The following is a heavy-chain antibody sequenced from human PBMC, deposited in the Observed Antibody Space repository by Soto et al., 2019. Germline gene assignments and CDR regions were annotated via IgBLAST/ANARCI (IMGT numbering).Heavy chain of an antibody. V-gene: IGHV3-21*01. D-gene: IGHD3-10*01. CDR1: GLTFSSYT. CDR3: TAQQVGFL. CDR2: ISSTSSYI. Sequence: GGSLTLSCAASGLTFSSYTLNWARRPQGKGLEWVSSISSTSSYIYDADSVKGRFTNSGDNAKNSLSQKMNSLRVGDMAVYYCTAQQVGFLWGQGTMFTVS. J-gene: IGHJ3*01.